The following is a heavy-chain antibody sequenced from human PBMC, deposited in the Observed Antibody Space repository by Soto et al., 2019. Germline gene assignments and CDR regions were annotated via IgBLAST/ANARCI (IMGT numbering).Heavy chain of an antibody. V-gene: IGHV1-69*04. D-gene: IGHD1-26*01. CDR3: AREVRKWELLRAFDI. J-gene: IGHJ3*02. Sequence: ASVKVSCKASGGTFSSYAISWVRQAPGQGLEWMGRIIPILGIANYAQKFQGRVTITADKSTSTAYMELSSLRSEDTAVYYCAREVRKWELLRAFDIWGQGTMVTVSS. CDR1: GGTFSSYA. CDR2: IIPILGIA.